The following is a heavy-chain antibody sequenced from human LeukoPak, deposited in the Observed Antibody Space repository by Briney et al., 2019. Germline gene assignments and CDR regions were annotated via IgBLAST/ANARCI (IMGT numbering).Heavy chain of an antibody. J-gene: IGHJ3*02. V-gene: IGHV1-8*01. Sequence: ASVKVSCKASGYTFTSYDINWVRQATGQGLEWVGWMNPNSGNTGYAQKFQGRVTMTRNTSISTAYMELSSLRSEDTAVYYCASDYSSGWYLGAFDIWGQGTMVTVSS. D-gene: IGHD6-19*01. CDR3: ASDYSSGWYLGAFDI. CDR2: MNPNSGNT. CDR1: GYTFTSYD.